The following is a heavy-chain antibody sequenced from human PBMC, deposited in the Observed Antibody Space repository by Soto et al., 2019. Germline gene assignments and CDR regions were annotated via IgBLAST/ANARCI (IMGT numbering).Heavy chain of an antibody. J-gene: IGHJ4*02. CDR3: AKGQYGDYSGDYFDY. Sequence: PGGSLRLSCAASGFTFDDYAMHWVRQAPGKGLEWVSGISWNSGSIGYADSVKGRFTISRDNARNSLYLQMNSLRAEDTALYYCAKGQYGDYSGDYFDYWGQGTLVTVSS. CDR1: GFTFDDYA. V-gene: IGHV3-9*01. D-gene: IGHD4-17*01. CDR2: ISWNSGSI.